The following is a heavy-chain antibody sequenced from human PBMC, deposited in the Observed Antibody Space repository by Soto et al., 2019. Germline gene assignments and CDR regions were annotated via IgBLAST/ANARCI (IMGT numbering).Heavy chain of an antibody. D-gene: IGHD3-22*01. CDR1: GGSISSYY. J-gene: IGHJ4*02. CDR3: ARYTRYYDSSGYSTFFDY. Sequence: PSETLSLTCTVSGGSISSYYWSWIRQPPGKGLEWIGYIYYSGSTNYNPSLKSRVTISVDTSKNQFSLKLSSVTAADTAVYYCARYTRYYDSSGYSTFFDYWGQGTLVIVSS. CDR2: IYYSGST. V-gene: IGHV4-59*01.